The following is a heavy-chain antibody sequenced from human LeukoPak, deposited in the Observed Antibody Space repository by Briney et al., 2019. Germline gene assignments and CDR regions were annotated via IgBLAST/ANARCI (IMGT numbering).Heavy chain of an antibody. CDR3: ARALHSNLRFLAWLDNPDWFDP. Sequence: PGGSLRLSCAASGFTFSDYYMSWIRQAPGKGLEWFSYISSSGSTIYYADSVKGRFTISRDNAKNSLYLQMNSLRAEDTAVYYCARALHSNLRFLAWLDNPDWFDPWGQGTLVTVSS. J-gene: IGHJ5*02. D-gene: IGHD3-3*01. V-gene: IGHV3-11*04. CDR2: ISSSGSTI. CDR1: GFTFSDYY.